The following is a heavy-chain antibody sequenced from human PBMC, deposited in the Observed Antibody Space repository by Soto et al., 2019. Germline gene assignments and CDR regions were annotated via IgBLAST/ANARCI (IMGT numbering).Heavy chain of an antibody. J-gene: IGHJ4*02. CDR2: IYSGGTT. CDR3: ARRYIVGVTGDY. Sequence: EVQLVATGGGMIQPGGSLRLSCAVSGFSVSSNYMSWVRQAPGKGLEWVSLIYSGGTTSYADSVKGRFIISRDSSKNTLFLQMNSLRVEDTAVYYCARRYIVGVTGDYWGQGTLVTVSS. CDR1: GFSVSSNY. D-gene: IGHD1-26*01. V-gene: IGHV3-53*02.